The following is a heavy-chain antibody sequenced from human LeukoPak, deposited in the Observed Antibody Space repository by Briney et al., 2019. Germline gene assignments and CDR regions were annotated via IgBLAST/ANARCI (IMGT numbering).Heavy chain of an antibody. CDR2: INQPGSQK. J-gene: IGHJ4*02. Sequence: RGSLRLSCVASGFTFSYSWMIWVRQAPGKGLEWVANINQPGSQKYHVDSVKGRFTISRDNARNSLFLQMNSLTADDTAVYYCARGLGKGSSDYWGQGTLVTVSS. V-gene: IGHV3-7*03. CDR3: ARGLGKGSSDY. CDR1: GFTFSYSW. D-gene: IGHD6-6*01.